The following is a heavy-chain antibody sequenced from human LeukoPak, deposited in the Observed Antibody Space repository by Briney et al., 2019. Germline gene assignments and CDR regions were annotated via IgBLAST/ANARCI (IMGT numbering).Heavy chain of an antibody. Sequence: SETLSLTCTVSGGSISSYYWSWIRQPPGKGLEWIGYIYYSGSTNYNPSLKSRVTISVDTSKNQLSLKLNFVTAADTAVYYCARDRGGYTFSHDYWGQGTLVTVSS. D-gene: IGHD5-18*01. CDR1: GGSISSYY. CDR2: IYYSGST. CDR3: ARDRGGYTFSHDY. V-gene: IGHV4-59*12. J-gene: IGHJ4*02.